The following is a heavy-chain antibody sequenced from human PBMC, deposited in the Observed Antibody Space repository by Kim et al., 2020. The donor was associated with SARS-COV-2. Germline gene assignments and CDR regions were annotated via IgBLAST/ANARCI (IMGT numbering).Heavy chain of an antibody. J-gene: IGHJ3*02. CDR1: GYSFSNYW. CDR3: ARVVAYCGGACYPPPVGAFDI. D-gene: IGHD2-21*02. CDR2: IYPGDSTI. Sequence: GESLKISCKGSGYSFSNYWIGWVRQTPGKGLEWMGIIYPGDSTIRYRPSFQGQVTMSADKSLSTAYLQWSSLGASDTALYYCARVVAYCGGACYPPPVGAFDIWGQGTMVTVSS. V-gene: IGHV5-51*01.